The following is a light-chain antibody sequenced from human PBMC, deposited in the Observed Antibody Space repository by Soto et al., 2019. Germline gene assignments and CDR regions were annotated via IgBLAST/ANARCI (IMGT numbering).Light chain of an antibody. Sequence: IGLTQSPCTLSLSPGEGATLSCRASQSVSSSYLAWYQQKPGQAPRLLIYGASSRATGIPDRFRGSGSGTDFTLTIARLEPEDFAVYYCQHYGRSPTTFGQGTKVDIK. CDR2: GAS. CDR3: QHYGRSPTT. CDR1: QSVSSSY. J-gene: IGKJ1*01. V-gene: IGKV3-20*01.